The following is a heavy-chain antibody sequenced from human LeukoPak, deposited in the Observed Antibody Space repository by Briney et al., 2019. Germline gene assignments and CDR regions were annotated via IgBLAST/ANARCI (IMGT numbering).Heavy chain of an antibody. Sequence: GGSLRLSCAASGFTFSRYSMNWVRQAPGKGLEWVSSISSSSSYIYYADSVKGRFTISRDNAKNSLNLQMNSLRAEDTAVYYCARVPEYCSSTSCSIDYWGQGTLVTVSS. V-gene: IGHV3-21*01. CDR1: GFTFSRYS. CDR3: ARVPEYCSSTSCSIDY. J-gene: IGHJ4*02. CDR2: ISSSSSYI. D-gene: IGHD2-2*01.